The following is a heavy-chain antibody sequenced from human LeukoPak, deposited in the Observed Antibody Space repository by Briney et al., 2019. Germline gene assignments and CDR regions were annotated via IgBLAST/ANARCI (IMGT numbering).Heavy chain of an antibody. V-gene: IGHV4-39*01. CDR2: IYYSGST. CDR3: ARQGSGYYYVYY. Sequence: KPSETLSLTCTVSGGSISSSSYYWGWIRQPPGKGLEWIGSIYYSGSTYYNPSLKSRVTISVDTSKNQFSLKLSSVTAADTAVYYCARQGSGYYYVYYWGQGTLVTVSS. J-gene: IGHJ4*02. CDR1: GGSISSSSYY. D-gene: IGHD3-22*01.